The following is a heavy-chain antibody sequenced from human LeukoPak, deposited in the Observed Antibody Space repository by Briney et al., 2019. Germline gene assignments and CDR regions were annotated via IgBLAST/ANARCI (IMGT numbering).Heavy chain of an antibody. Sequence: SVTLSLTCAVYGGSFSGYYWSWIRQPPGKGLEWIGEINHSGSTNYNPSLKSRVTISVDTSKNQFSLKLSSVTAADTAVFYCARLGIAVATDYWGQGTLVTVSS. V-gene: IGHV4-34*01. J-gene: IGHJ4*02. CDR3: ARLGIAVATDY. D-gene: IGHD6-19*01. CDR1: GGSFSGYY. CDR2: INHSGST.